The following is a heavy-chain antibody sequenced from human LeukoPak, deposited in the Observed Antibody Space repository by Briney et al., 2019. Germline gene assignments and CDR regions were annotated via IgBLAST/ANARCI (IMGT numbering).Heavy chain of an antibody. J-gene: IGHJ3*02. Sequence: PSETLSLTCAVYGGSFSGYYWSWIRQPPGKGLEWIGEINHSGGTNYNPSLKSRVTISVDTSKNQLSLKLSSVTAADTAVYYCARGGSGFLGWLRDAFDIRGQGTMVTVSS. CDR2: INHSGGT. V-gene: IGHV4-34*01. D-gene: IGHD3-3*01. CDR1: GGSFSGYY. CDR3: ARGGSGFLGWLRDAFDI.